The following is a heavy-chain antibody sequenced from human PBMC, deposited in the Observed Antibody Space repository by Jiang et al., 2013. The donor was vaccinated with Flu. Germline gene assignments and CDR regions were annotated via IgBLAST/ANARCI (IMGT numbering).Heavy chain of an antibody. CDR1: GFSLRTSGMR. J-gene: IGHJ4*02. CDR3: ARTSSGWSFDY. V-gene: IGHV2-70*04. CDR2: IDWEDEK. D-gene: IGHD6-13*01. Sequence: KPTQTLTLTCTFSGFSLRTSGMRVSWIRQPPGKALEWLAHIDWEDEKFYSTSLKSRLTISRDTSKNQVVLTMTNVDPVDTATYFCARTSSGWSFDYWGPGTLITVSS.